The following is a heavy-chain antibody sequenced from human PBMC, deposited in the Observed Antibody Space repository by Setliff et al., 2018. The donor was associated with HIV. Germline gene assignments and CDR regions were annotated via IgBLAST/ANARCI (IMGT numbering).Heavy chain of an antibody. CDR1: GGTFSTYA. CDR3: ARLPGDAVSGFDM. V-gene: IGHV1-69*13. D-gene: IGHD7-27*01. J-gene: IGHJ3*02. CDR2: IIHMFGTA. Sequence: SVKVSCKASGGTFSTYATSWVRQAPGQGLEWMGGIIHMFGTANYAQMFQGRVTIIADESTSTTYMELSSLRSEDTAVYYCARLPGDAVSGFDMWGQGTMVTVSS.